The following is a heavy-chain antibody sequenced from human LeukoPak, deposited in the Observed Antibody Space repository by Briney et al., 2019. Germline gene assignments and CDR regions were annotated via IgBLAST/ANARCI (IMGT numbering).Heavy chain of an antibody. CDR2: INPNSGDT. D-gene: IGHD1-20*01. V-gene: IGHV1-2*02. CDR3: ARTVTGEDYYYYVDV. CDR1: GYTFTGYY. J-gene: IGHJ6*03. Sequence: GASVKVSCKASGYTFTGYYIQWVRQAPGRGLEWMGWINPNSGDTNYAQKFQGRVTMTRDTSISTAYMELSSLRSDDTAVYYCARTVTGEDYYYYVDVWGKGATVTVSS.